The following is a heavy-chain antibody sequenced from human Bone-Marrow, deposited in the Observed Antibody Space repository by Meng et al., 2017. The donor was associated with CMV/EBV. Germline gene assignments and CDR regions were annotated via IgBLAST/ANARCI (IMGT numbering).Heavy chain of an antibody. CDR2: ISSSSSTI. D-gene: IGHD6-13*01. Sequence: GESLKISCAASGFTFSSYSMNWVRQAPGKGLEWVSYISSSSSTIYYADSVKGRFTISRDNAKNSLYLQMNSLRAEDTAVYYCARDNPGVWYSSSWYYFDYWGQGTMVTVSS. CDR1: GFTFSSYS. V-gene: IGHV3-48*04. CDR3: ARDNPGVWYSSSWYYFDY. J-gene: IGHJ4*02.